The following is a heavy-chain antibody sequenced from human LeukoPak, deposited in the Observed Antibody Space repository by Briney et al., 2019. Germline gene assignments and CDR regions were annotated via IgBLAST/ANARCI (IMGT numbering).Heavy chain of an antibody. V-gene: IGHV3-30*03. D-gene: IGHD7-27*01. Sequence: GGSLRLSCAASGFTFSSYGMHWVRQAPGKGLEWVAVISYDGSNKYYADSVKGRFTISRDNSKNTLYLQMNSLRAEDTAVYYCASNPNWQTFDYWGQGTLVTVSS. CDR3: ASNPNWQTFDY. J-gene: IGHJ4*02. CDR2: ISYDGSNK. CDR1: GFTFSSYG.